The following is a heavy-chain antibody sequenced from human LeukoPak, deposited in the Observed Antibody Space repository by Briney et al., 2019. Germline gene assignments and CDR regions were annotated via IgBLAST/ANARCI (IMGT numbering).Heavy chain of an antibody. CDR2: IYHSGST. CDR1: GGSISSSNW. J-gene: IGHJ5*02. Sequence: SETLSLACAVSGGSISSSNWWSWVRQPPGKGLEWIGEIYHSGSTNYNPSLKSRVTISVDKSKNQFSLKLSSVTAADTAVYYCASYSSSWYDRKFDPWGQGTLVTVSS. V-gene: IGHV4-4*02. CDR3: ASYSSSWYDRKFDP. D-gene: IGHD6-13*01.